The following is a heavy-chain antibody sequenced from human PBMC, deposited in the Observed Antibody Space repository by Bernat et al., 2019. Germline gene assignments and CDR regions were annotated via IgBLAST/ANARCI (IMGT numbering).Heavy chain of an antibody. CDR1: GFSLSTSGMR. CDR3: AREALEWLFDY. J-gene: IGHJ4*02. CDR2: IDWDDDK. Sequence: QVTLKESGPALVKPTQTLTLTCTFSGFSLSTSGMRVSWILQPPGKALEWLARIDWDDDKFYSTSLKTRLTISKDTSKNQVVLTMTNMDPVDTATYYCAREALEWLFDYWGQGTLVTVSS. V-gene: IGHV2-70*04. D-gene: IGHD3-3*01.